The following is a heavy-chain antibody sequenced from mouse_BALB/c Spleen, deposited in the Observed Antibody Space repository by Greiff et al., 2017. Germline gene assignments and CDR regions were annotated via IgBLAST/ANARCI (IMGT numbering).Heavy chain of an antibody. J-gene: IGHJ4*01. Sequence: EVMLVESGGGLVQPGGSRKLSCAASGFTFSDYGMAWVRQAPGKGPEWVAFISNLAYSIYYADTVTGRVTISRENAKNTLYLEMSSLRSEDTAMYYCARDDWDNYAMDYWGQGTSVTVSS. CDR2: ISNLAYSI. V-gene: IGHV5-15*02. D-gene: IGHD4-1*01. CDR1: GFTFSDYG. CDR3: ARDDWDNYAMDY.